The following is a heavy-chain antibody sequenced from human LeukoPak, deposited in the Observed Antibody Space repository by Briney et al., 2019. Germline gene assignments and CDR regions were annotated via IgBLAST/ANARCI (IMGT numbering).Heavy chain of an antibody. J-gene: IGHJ1*01. Sequence: SETLSLTCAVSGGSISSSNWWSWVRRPPGKGLEGIGEIYHSGRTNYKPSLKSPVTISVDKSKNQFSLKRSSVTAADTAVYYCARGSGYSSGWYITAEYFQHWGQGTLVTVSS. CDR3: ARGSGYSSGWYITAEYFQH. V-gene: IGHV4-4*02. CDR1: GGSISSSNW. CDR2: IYHSGRT. D-gene: IGHD6-19*01.